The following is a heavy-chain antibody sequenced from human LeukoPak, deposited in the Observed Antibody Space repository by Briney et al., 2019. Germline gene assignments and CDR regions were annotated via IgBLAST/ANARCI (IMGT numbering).Heavy chain of an antibody. J-gene: IGHJ6*03. CDR2: IYYSGST. Sequence: PSENLSLTCTVSGGSISSSSYYWGWIRQPPGKGPEWIGSIYYSGSTYYNPSLKSRVTISVDTSKNQFSLKLSSVTAADTAVYYCARQRADYFYHYLDVWGRGTSVTVSS. V-gene: IGHV4-39*01. CDR3: ARQRADYFYHYLDV. CDR1: GGSISSSSYY.